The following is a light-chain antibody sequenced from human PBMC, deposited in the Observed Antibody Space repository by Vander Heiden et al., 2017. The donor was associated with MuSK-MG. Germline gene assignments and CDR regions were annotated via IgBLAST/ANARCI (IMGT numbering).Light chain of an antibody. CDR2: GAS. V-gene: IGKV3-15*01. J-gene: IGKJ2*01. CDR3: QQYNNWPLYT. Sequence: PGERATLSCRASQSVSSNLAWYQQKPGQAPRLLIYGASTRATGIPARFSGSGSGTEFTLTISSLQSEDFAVYYCQQYNNWPLYTFGQGTKMEIK. CDR1: QSVSSN.